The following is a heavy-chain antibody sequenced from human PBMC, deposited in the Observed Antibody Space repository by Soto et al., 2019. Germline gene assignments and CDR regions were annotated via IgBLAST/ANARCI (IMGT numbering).Heavy chain of an antibody. CDR3: ARDRIQLWTYYYYGMDV. J-gene: IGHJ6*02. CDR1: GFTFSSYA. Sequence: GGSLRLSCAASGFTFSSYAMHWVRQAPGKGLEWVAVISYDVSNKYYADSVKGRFTISRDNSKNTLYLQMNSLRAEDTAVYYCARDRIQLWTYYYYGMDVWGQVTRVSISS. V-gene: IGHV3-30-3*01. CDR2: ISYDVSNK. D-gene: IGHD5-18*01.